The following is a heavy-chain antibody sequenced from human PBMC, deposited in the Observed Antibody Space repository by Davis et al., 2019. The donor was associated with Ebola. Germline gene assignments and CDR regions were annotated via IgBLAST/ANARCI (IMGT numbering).Heavy chain of an antibody. V-gene: IGHV3-30*18. CDR3: AKLGGSSPQFDY. CDR2: ISYDGSNK. D-gene: IGHD6-6*01. Sequence: GESLKISCAASGFTFSSYGMHWVRQAPGKGLEWVAVISYDGSNKYYADSVKGRFTISRDNSKNTLYLQMNSLRAEDTAVYYCAKLGGSSPQFDYWGQGTLVTVSS. J-gene: IGHJ4*02. CDR1: GFTFSSYG.